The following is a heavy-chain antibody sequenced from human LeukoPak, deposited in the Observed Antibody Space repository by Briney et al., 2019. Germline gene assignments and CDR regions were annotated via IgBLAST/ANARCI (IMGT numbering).Heavy chain of an antibody. D-gene: IGHD6-13*01. CDR2: IWYDGSNK. CDR1: GFTFSSYG. J-gene: IGHJ5*02. CDR3: ARDRVWFDP. Sequence: GGSLRLSCAASGFTFSSYGMHWVRQAPGKGLEWVAVIWYDGSNKYCADSVRGRFTISRDNSKNTLYLQMNSLRAEDTAVYYCARDRVWFDPWGQGTLVTVSS. V-gene: IGHV3-33*01.